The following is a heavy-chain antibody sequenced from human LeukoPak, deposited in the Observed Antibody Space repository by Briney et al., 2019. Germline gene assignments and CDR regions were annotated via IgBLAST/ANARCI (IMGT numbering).Heavy chain of an antibody. CDR2: IYPGDSET. Sequence: GESLKISSKGSGYRFSSYWIGWVRHMPGKGLEWMGIIYPGDSETRYSPSFQGQVTISADKSISTAYLQWSSLKASDTAMYYCVRALGDCSSGSCYYYDYWGQGTLVTVSS. CDR3: VRALGDCSSGSCYYYDY. D-gene: IGHD2-15*01. V-gene: IGHV5-51*01. J-gene: IGHJ4*02. CDR1: GYRFSSYW.